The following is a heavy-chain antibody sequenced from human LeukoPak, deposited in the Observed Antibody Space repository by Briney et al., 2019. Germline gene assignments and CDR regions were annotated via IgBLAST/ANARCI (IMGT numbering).Heavy chain of an antibody. J-gene: IGHJ4*02. CDR1: GGSFSGYY. CDR3: ARNITMVDSYSFDY. V-gene: IGHV4-34*01. D-gene: IGHD3-10*01. CDR2: INHSGST. Sequence: PSETLSLTCTVYGGSFSGYYWSWVRQPPGKGLEWIGEINHSGSTHYNPSLKSRVTISVDTSKNQFSLKLSSVTAADTAVYYCARNITMVDSYSFDYWGQGTLVTVSS.